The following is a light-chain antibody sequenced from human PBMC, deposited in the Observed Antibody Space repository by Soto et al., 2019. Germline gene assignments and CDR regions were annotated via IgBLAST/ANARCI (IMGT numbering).Light chain of an antibody. CDR2: GAS. Sequence: EIVMTQSPATLSVSPGERATLSCRASQSVSNNLAWYQQKPGQAPRLLIYGASTRATGIPARFSGSGSGTEFTLTISSLQSGDFAVYYCQQYNNWPRGTFGGGTKVEIK. CDR3: QQYNNWPRGT. J-gene: IGKJ4*01. V-gene: IGKV3-15*01. CDR1: QSVSNN.